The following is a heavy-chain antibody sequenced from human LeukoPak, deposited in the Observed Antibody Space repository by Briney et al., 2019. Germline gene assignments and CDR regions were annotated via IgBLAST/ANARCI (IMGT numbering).Heavy chain of an antibody. J-gene: IGHJ5*02. CDR2: IYPSDSDT. Sequence: GESLKISCKGSGYRFTSSWIGWVRQMPGKGLEWVGIIYPSDSDTRYSPSFQGQVAISADKSISTSYLQWSSLKASDTAVYYCARQASSWSPGGFDPWGQGTLVTVSS. V-gene: IGHV5-51*01. CDR1: GYRFTSSW. D-gene: IGHD6-13*01. CDR3: ARQASSWSPGGFDP.